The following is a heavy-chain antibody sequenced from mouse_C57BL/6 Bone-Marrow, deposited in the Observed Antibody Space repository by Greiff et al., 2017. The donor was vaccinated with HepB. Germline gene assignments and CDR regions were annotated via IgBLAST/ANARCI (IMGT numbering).Heavy chain of an antibody. V-gene: IGHV1-26*01. J-gene: IGHJ4*01. Sequence: EVQLQQSGPELVKPGASVKISCKASGYTFTDYYMNWVKQSHGKSLEWIGDINPNNGGTSYNQKFKGKATLTVDKSSSTAYMELRSLTSEDSAVYYCASPYGNYPYYYAMDYWGQGTSVTVSS. CDR1: GYTFTDYY. CDR2: INPNNGGT. D-gene: IGHD2-1*01. CDR3: ASPYGNYPYYYAMDY.